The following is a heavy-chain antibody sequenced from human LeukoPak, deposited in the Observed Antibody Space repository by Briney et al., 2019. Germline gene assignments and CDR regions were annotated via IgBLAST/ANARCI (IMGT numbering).Heavy chain of an antibody. CDR3: ARDLKYCTGGMCYFTAVADS. CDR1: GFIFDHFG. Sequence: GGSLRLSCATSGFIFDHFGMTWVRQVPGKGLEWVSGINWDSTSTNYVESVRGRFTISRDNAKNSLYLQMNSLRVEDTAFYYCARDLKYCTGGMCYFTAVADSWGQGTLVTVSS. D-gene: IGHD2-8*02. CDR2: INWDSTST. V-gene: IGHV3-20*04. J-gene: IGHJ4*02.